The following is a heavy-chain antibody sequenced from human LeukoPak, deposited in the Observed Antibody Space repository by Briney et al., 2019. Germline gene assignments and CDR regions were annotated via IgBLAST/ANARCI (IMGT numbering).Heavy chain of an antibody. V-gene: IGHV1-2*02. J-gene: IGHJ4*02. D-gene: IGHD4-23*01. Sequence: ASVKVSCKASGYTFTGYYMHWVRQAPGQGLEWMGWINPNSGGTNYAQKFQGRVTMTRDTSISTAYMELSRLRSDDTAVYYCARDLGVTVRPFSLFYWGQGTLVTVSS. CDR1: GYTFTGYY. CDR2: INPNSGGT. CDR3: ARDLGVTVRPFSLFY.